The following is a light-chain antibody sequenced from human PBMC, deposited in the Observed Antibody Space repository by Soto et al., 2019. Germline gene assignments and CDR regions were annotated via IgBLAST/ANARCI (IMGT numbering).Light chain of an antibody. J-gene: IGKJ1*01. CDR3: QQSSTTPWT. CDR1: QDINNY. Sequence: IQMTQSPSSLSASVGDRVTITCQASQDINNYLNWYQQKPGKAPKLLIYDASNLETGVPSRFSGSGSGTDFTLTISSLQPEDFATYYCQQSSTTPWTFGQGTKVEV. CDR2: DAS. V-gene: IGKV1-33*01.